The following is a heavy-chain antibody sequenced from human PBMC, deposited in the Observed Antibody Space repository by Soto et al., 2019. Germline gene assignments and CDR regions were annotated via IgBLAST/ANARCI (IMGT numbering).Heavy chain of an antibody. CDR2: VFPIFDTT. CDR3: ASHCSSASCYNDNWFDP. Sequence: QVQLVQSGAEVRKPGSSVKVSCKASGGSFSSFAFSWVRQAPGQGLERMGGVFPIFDTTNYAQKFQGRVTITADDSTDTAYMELNSLKSDDTAVYYCASHCSSASCYNDNWFDPWGQGTLVTVSS. V-gene: IGHV1-69*01. CDR1: GGSFSSFA. J-gene: IGHJ5*02. D-gene: IGHD2-2*02.